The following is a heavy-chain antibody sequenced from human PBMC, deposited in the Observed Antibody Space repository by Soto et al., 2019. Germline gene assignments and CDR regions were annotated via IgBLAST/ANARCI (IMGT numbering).Heavy chain of an antibody. CDR2: ISAYNGNT. J-gene: IGHJ6*03. CDR1: GYTFTSYG. D-gene: IGHD4-17*01. Sequence: ASVKVSCKASGYTFTSYGISWVRQAPGQGLEWMGWISAYNGNTNYAQKLQGRVTMTTDTSTSTAYMELRSLRSDDTAVYYCASRTTVTTKEMGNYYYYYMDVWGKGTTVTVSS. CDR3: ASRTTVTTKEMGNYYYYYMDV. V-gene: IGHV1-18*01.